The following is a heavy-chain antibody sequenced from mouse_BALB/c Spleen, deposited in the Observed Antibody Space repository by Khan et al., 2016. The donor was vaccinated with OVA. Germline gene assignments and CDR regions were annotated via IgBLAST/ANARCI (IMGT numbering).Heavy chain of an antibody. V-gene: IGHV5-17*02. D-gene: IGHD1-1*01. CDR2: ISGASNNT. CDR3: ATSYFYGYYFDY. Sequence: EVELVESGGGLVQPGGSRKLSCAASGFTFNSYGMHWVRQAPEKGLEWVAYISGASNNTYYTDTVKGRFTISRDNPKNTLFLQMTSLMSEDTAIYYCATSYFYGYYFDYWGPGTTLTVS. J-gene: IGHJ2*01. CDR1: GFTFNSYG.